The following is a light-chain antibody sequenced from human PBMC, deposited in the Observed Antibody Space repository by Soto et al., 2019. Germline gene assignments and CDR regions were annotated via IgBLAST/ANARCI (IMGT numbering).Light chain of an antibody. J-gene: IGLJ3*02. CDR2: DVN. CDR3: CSYAGSYTLV. V-gene: IGLV2-11*01. Sequence: QSVLTQPRSVSGSPGQSVTISCTGTSSDVGGYNYVSWYQQHPGKAPKLIIYDVNKRPSGAPDRFSGSKSDNTASLTISGLRAEDESDYYCCSYAGSYTLVFGGGTQLTVL. CDR1: SSDVGGYNY.